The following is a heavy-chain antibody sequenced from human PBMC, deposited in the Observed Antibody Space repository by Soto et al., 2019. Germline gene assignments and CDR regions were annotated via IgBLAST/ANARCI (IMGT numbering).Heavy chain of an antibody. D-gene: IGHD3-10*01. CDR2: ITADTGRT. V-gene: IGHV1-3*01. CDR3: ARDRYYGSGTYNHFDY. CDR1: RYTFNSSS. J-gene: IGHJ4*02. Sequence: ASVKVSCKTSRYTFNSSSFHWLRQAPGQRLEWVGRITADTGRTECSQKFQGRVTITRDTSANTAYMDLSDLRSEDTAVYYCARDRYYGSGTYNHFDYWGQGTLVTVSS.